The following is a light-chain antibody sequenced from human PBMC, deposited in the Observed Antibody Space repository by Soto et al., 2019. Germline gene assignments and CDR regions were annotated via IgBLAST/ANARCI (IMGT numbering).Light chain of an antibody. V-gene: IGKV3-20*01. Sequence: IVLTQSPGTLSLSPGERATLSCRASQSVSSSYLAWYQQKPGQAPRLLIYGASSSATGIPDRFSGRGSGTDFTLTISRLEPEDFAVYYCQQYGSSGTFGQGTKVDIK. CDR2: GAS. CDR1: QSVSSSY. J-gene: IGKJ1*01. CDR3: QQYGSSGT.